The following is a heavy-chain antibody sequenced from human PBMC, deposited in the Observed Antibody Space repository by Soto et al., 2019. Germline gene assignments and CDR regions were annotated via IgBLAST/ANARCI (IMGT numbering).Heavy chain of an antibody. V-gene: IGHV3-30*18. CDR2: ISYEGSKK. CDR3: AKDSGLDYYYCMDV. Sequence: QVQLVESGGGVVQPGRSLRLSCAASGFTFSSYGMHWVRQAPGKGLELVAVISYEGSKKYYADSVKGRFTISRDNSKNTLYLQMNSLRAEDTAVYYCAKDSGLDYYYCMDVWGQGTTVTVSS. J-gene: IGHJ6*02. CDR1: GFTFSSYG. D-gene: IGHD6-6*01.